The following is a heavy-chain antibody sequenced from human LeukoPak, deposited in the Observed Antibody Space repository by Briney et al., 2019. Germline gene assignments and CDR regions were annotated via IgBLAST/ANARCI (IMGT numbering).Heavy chain of an antibody. CDR2: ISGSGSTI. V-gene: IGHV3-11*01. CDR3: RMEGRGAAAGKGD. Sequence: GGSLRLSCAASGFTFSNYYMSWIRQVPGKGLEWVSYISGSGSTIYYADSVKGRFTISRDNAKNSLYLQMNSLRAEDTAVYYCRMEGRGAAAGKGDWGQGTLVTVSS. J-gene: IGHJ4*02. CDR1: GFTFSNYY. D-gene: IGHD6-25*01.